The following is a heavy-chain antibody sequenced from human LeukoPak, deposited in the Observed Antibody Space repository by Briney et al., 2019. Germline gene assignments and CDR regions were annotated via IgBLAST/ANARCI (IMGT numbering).Heavy chain of an antibody. V-gene: IGHV1-18*04. J-gene: IGHJ6*03. CDR2: ISAYNGNT. CDR3: ARRSDYMDV. CDR1: GYTFTGYY. Sequence: ASVKVSCKASGYTFTGYYMHWVRQAPGQGLEWMGWISAYNGNTNYAQKFQGRVTMTTDTSTTTAYMELRSLRSDDTAVYYCARRSDYMDVWGKGTTVTVSS.